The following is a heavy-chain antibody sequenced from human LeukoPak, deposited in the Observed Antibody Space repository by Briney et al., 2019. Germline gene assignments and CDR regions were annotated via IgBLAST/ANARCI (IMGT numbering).Heavy chain of an antibody. CDR3: ARVGFGVVTQGDAFDI. CDR1: GFTFSNYW. J-gene: IGHJ3*02. CDR2: ISSDGTTT. D-gene: IGHD3-3*01. V-gene: IGHV3-74*01. Sequence: GGSLRLSCAASGFTFSNYWMHWVRQAPGKGLVWVSVISSDGTTTAYADSVKGRFTISGDNAKNTLYLQMNSLRAEDTAVYYCARVGFGVVTQGDAFDIWGQGTMVTVSS.